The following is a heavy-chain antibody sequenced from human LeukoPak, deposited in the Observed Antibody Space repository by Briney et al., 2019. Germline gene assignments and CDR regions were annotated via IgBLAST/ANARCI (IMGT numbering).Heavy chain of an antibody. CDR2: VSYSGST. J-gene: IGHJ5*02. V-gene: IGHV4-59*01. D-gene: IGHD2-8*01. CDR1: GGSISSYY. CDR3: ARGGYAGSNWFDP. Sequence: SETLSLTCTVSGGSISSYYWSWIRQPPGKGLEWIGYVSYSGSTNYNPSLKSRVTISVDTSKNQFSLKLSSVTAADTAVYYCARGGYAGSNWFDPRGPGTLVTVSS.